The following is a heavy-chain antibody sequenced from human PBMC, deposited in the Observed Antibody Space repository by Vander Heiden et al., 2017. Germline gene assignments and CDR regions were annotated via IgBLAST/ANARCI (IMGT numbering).Heavy chain of an antibody. CDR3: GRDRGQDYRDKKGVDC. Sequence: QLVQSGAEVKEPGASVKVSCKASGYTFSSSGISGVRQAPGQGLEYMGWISGDNGNAKYVEKFQGRITMTTDTSTSTAYVELRGLSSDDTAVYYCGRDRGQDYRDKKGVDCWGQGTRVSVFS. CDR1: GYTFSSSG. J-gene: IGHJ4*02. D-gene: IGHD4-17*01. V-gene: IGHV1-18*01. CDR2: ISGDNGNA.